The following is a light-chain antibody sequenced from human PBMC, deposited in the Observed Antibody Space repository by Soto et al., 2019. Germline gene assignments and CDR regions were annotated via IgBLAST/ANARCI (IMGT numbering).Light chain of an antibody. J-gene: IGKJ2*01. CDR1: QSISNF. CDR2: GAS. V-gene: IGKV1-39*01. CDR3: QQSYNTPPHT. Sequence: DIQMTQSPSSLSASVGDRVTITCRASQSISNFLTWYQQKPGKAPNLLIYGASSLQSGVPSRFSGSGAGTDFTLTITSLQPEDFATYYCQQSYNTPPHTFGQVTRLEIK.